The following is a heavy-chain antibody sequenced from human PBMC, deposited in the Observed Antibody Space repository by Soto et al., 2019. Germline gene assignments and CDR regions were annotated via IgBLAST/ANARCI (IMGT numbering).Heavy chain of an antibody. CDR2: ISSSSSYI. V-gene: IGHV3-21*01. CDR1: GFTFSSYS. D-gene: IGHD2-21*01. J-gene: IGHJ2*01. Sequence: EVQLVESGGGLVKPGGSLRLSCAASGFTFSSYSMNWVRQAPGKGLEWVSSISSSSSYIYYADSVKGRFTISRDNAKNSLYLQMNSPRAEDTAVYYCARASLKAYCGGDCYSWYFDLWGRGTLVTVSS. CDR3: ARASLKAYCGGDCYSWYFDL.